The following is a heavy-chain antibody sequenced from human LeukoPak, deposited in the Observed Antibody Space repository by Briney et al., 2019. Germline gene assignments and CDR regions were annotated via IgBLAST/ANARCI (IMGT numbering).Heavy chain of an antibody. V-gene: IGHV3-23*01. CDR1: GFTFSSYA. D-gene: IGHD2-2*01. J-gene: IGHJ4*02. CDR2: ISGSGGST. Sequence: GGSLRLSCAASGFTFSSYAMSWVRQAPGKGQEWVSAISGSGGSTYYADSVKGRFTISRDNSKNTLYLQMTSLRAEDTAVYYCARRFVPAANNYWGQGTLVTVSS. CDR3: ARRFVPAANNY.